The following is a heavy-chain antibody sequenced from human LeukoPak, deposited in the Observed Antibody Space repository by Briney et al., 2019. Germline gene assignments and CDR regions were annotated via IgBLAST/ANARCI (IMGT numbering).Heavy chain of an antibody. Sequence: ASVTVSCKASGYTFTGHYMHWVRQAPGQGLEWMGWINPKNAATNYAQKFQGRVTMTRDTSSGTVYMELSSLSSDDTAVYYCARTLYIAAAPGGLDYWGQGTLVTVSS. CDR1: GYTFTGHY. J-gene: IGHJ4*02. V-gene: IGHV1-2*02. CDR3: ARTLYIAAAPGGLDY. D-gene: IGHD6-13*01. CDR2: INPKNAAT.